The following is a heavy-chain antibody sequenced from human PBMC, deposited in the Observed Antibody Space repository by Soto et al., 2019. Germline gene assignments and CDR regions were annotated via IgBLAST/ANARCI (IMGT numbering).Heavy chain of an antibody. CDR3: ARVVGKNYDSRGYNLY. CDR1: GFTFSSYS. D-gene: IGHD3-22*01. V-gene: IGHV3-48*02. CDR2: ISSSSSTI. Sequence: GGSQRLSCAASGFTFSSYSMNWVRQAPGKGLEWVSYISSSSSTIYYADSVKGRFTISRDNAKNSLYLQMNSLRDEDTAVYYCARVVGKNYDSRGYNLYCGQGPLVTVFS. J-gene: IGHJ4*02.